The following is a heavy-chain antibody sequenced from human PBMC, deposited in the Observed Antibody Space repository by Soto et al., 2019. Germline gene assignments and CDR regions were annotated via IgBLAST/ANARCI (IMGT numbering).Heavy chain of an antibody. D-gene: IGHD3-3*01. V-gene: IGHV3-64*04. J-gene: IGHJ4*02. Sequence: GGSLRLSCSASGFTFSIYAMHWVRQAPGKGLEYVSSISTNGGSTDYADSVKGRFTISRDNSKNTLYLQMNSLRAEDTAVYYCARSYEGDYFDYWGQGTLVTVSS. CDR2: ISTNGGST. CDR1: GFTFSIYA. CDR3: ARSYEGDYFDY.